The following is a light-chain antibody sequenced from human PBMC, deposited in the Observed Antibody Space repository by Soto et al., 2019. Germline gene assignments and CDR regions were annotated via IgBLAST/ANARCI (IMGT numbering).Light chain of an antibody. CDR1: QSVRSD. J-gene: IGKJ1*01. V-gene: IGKV3-15*01. CDR3: QQYYDWPLT. Sequence: EIVMTQSPATLSVSAGERATLSCRASQSVRSDLAWYQQKPGQAPRLLISGASTRATGIPAGFSGSGSGTEFTLTINTLQPEDFAIYYCQQYYDWPLTFGQGTKVEIK. CDR2: GAS.